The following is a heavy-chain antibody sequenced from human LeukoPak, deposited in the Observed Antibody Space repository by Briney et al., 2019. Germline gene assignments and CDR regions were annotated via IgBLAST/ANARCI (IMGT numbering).Heavy chain of an antibody. CDR3: ARDQYSYAHAAH. V-gene: IGHV3-66*01. J-gene: IGHJ4*02. CDR2: IYSGGTT. Sequence: PGGSLRLSCAASGFTVSSNYMSWVRQAPGKGREWVSVIYSGGTTYYADSVKGRFTISRDNSKNTLHLQMNSLRAEDTAVYYCARDQYSYAHAAHWGQGTLVTVSS. CDR1: GFTVSSNY. D-gene: IGHD5-18*01.